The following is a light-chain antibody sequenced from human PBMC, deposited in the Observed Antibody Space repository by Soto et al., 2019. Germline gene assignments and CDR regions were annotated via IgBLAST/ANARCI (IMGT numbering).Light chain of an antibody. Sequence: QSALTQPPSASGTPGQRVTISCSGSSSNIGTDDVFWYLQFPGTAPKLLIYKNNQRPSGVPDRFSGSKSGASASLAISGLQPEDEADYYCQSYDDIVTTVFGTGTKVTVL. CDR1: SSNIGTDD. CDR2: KNN. J-gene: IGLJ1*01. V-gene: IGLV1-47*01. CDR3: QSYDDIVTTV.